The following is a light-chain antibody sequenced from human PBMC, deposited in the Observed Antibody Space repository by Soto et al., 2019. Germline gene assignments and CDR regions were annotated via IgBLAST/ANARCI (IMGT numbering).Light chain of an antibody. J-gene: IGKJ1*01. Sequence: IQMTQSPSTLSASVGDRVTITCRASQSISSWLAWYQQKPGKAPKLLIYQASSLENGVPSRFSGSGSGTEFTLTISSLQPEDVATYYCQKYDSVPTFGPGTKVDIK. CDR2: QAS. CDR3: QKYDSVPT. V-gene: IGKV1-5*03. CDR1: QSISSW.